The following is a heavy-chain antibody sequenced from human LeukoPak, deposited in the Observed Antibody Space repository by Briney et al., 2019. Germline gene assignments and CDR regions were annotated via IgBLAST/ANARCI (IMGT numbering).Heavy chain of an antibody. Sequence: ASVKVSCKVSGYTLTELSMHWVRQAPGKGLEWMGGFDPEDGETIYAQKFQGRVTMTEDTSTDTAYMELRSLRSDDTALYYCARDFGYSYGYADYWGQGTLVTVSS. V-gene: IGHV1-24*01. CDR1: GYTLTELS. D-gene: IGHD5-18*01. J-gene: IGHJ4*02. CDR2: FDPEDGET. CDR3: ARDFGYSYGYADY.